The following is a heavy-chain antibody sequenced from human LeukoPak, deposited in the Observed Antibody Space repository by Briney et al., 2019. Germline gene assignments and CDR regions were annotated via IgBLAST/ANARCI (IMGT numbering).Heavy chain of an antibody. CDR3: ARDHYYDSSGYYSR. CDR1: GYTFTSYG. J-gene: IGHJ4*02. V-gene: IGHV1-18*01. Sequence: ASVKVSCKASGYTFTSYGISWVRQAPGQGLEWMGWISAYNGNTNYAQKLQGRVTMTTDTSTSTAYMELRSLRSDDTAVYYCARDHYYDSSGYYSRWGQGTLVTVSS. D-gene: IGHD3-22*01. CDR2: ISAYNGNT.